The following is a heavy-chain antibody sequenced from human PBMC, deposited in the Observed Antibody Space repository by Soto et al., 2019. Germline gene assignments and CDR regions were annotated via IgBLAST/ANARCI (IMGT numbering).Heavy chain of an antibody. CDR2: IFYSGST. D-gene: IGHD5-18*01. Sequence: SETLSLTCTVSGGSISSSSYYWGWIRQPPGKGLEWIGSIFYSGSTYYNPSLKSRVTISVDTSKNPFSLKLSSVTAADPVVYSCFCFFPGEYSFVFNYYGMAFGAKGTRVTFPS. CDR1: GGSISSSSYY. J-gene: IGHJ6*04. V-gene: IGHV4-39*01. CDR3: FCFFPGEYSFVFNYYGMAF.